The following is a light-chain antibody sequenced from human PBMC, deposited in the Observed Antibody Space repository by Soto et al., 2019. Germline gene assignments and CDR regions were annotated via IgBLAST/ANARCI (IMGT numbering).Light chain of an antibody. CDR1: PSVTNY. V-gene: IGKV3-11*01. CDR3: HQRQSWPRT. J-gene: IGKJ1*01. Sequence: EIVLTQSPATLSLSPGERATLSCRASPSVTNYLAWYQQKPGQAPRLLIYLASNRAAGVPARFSGSGSGTDFTLTISDVEPEDFAVYYCHQRQSWPRTFGQGTKVDIK. CDR2: LAS.